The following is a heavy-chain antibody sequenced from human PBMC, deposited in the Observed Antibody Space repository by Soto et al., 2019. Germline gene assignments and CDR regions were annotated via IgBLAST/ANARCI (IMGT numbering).Heavy chain of an antibody. Sequence: QVQLVQSGAEVKKPGSSVKVSCKASGGTFSPYTINWVRQAPGQGLEWMGRIIPFHGVTKYAQKFQARVTITADKSTSTANMELSGLRFEDTAMYYCTRDWEITVSTWSFGGFWGRGTLVTVSS. V-gene: IGHV1-69*08. J-gene: IGHJ4*02. CDR3: TRDWEITVSTWSFGGF. CDR2: IIPFHGVT. D-gene: IGHD3-10*01. CDR1: GGTFSPYT.